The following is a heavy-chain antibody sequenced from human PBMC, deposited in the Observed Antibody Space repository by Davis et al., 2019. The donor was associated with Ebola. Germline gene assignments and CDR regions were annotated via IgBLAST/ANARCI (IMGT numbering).Heavy chain of an antibody. CDR3: ARYTYYDNSGRYSEYIDF. V-gene: IGHV3-74*01. CDR1: GFTFSSYW. Sequence: PGGSLRLSCAASGFTFSSYWMHWVRHAPGKGLVWVSRINSDGRTTSYADSVKGRFTISRDNTKKALYLEMTSLRVEDTAIYYCARYTYYDNSGRYSEYIDFWGQGTLVTVSS. CDR2: INSDGRTT. D-gene: IGHD3-22*01. J-gene: IGHJ4*02.